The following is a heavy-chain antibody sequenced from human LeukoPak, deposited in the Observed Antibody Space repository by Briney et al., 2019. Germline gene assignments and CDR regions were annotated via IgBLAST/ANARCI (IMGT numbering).Heavy chain of an antibody. Sequence: GASVKVSCKASGYTFNRSGINWVRQAPGQGLEWMGWISAYNGNTNYAQKLQGRVTMTTDTSTSTAYMELRSLRSDDTAVYYCARDRVIYDYVWGSYRYFDYWGQGTLVTVSS. CDR1: GYTFNRSG. V-gene: IGHV1-18*01. CDR2: ISAYNGNT. D-gene: IGHD3-16*02. CDR3: ARDRVIYDYVWGSYRYFDY. J-gene: IGHJ4*02.